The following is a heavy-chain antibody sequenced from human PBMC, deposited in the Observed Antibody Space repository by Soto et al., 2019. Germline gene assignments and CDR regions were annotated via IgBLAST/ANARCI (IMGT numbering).Heavy chain of an antibody. CDR3: ARLPASWFGELNDS. D-gene: IGHD3-10*01. CDR1: GYTFTSYG. J-gene: IGHJ5*01. CDR2: ISAYNGNT. Sequence: WASVKVSCKASGYTFTSYGISWVRQAPGQGLEWMGWISAYNGNTNYAQKLQGRVTMTTDTSTSTAYMELRSLRSDDTAVYYCARLPASWFGELNDSWGHGPLVTVSP. V-gene: IGHV1-18*01.